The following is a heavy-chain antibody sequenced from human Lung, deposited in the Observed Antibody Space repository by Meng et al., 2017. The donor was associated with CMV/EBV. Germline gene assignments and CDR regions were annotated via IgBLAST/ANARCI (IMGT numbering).Heavy chain of an antibody. CDR2: INHSGST. CDR1: GGSFSGYY. D-gene: IGHD3-16*02. V-gene: IGHV4-34*01. Sequence: GSLRLSCAVYGGSFSGYYWSWIRQPPGKGLEWIGEINHSGSTNYNPSLKSRVTISVDTSKNQFSLKLSSVTAADTAVYNCARGEIVRKGVDYWGQGALVTVSS. CDR3: ARGEIVRKGVDY. J-gene: IGHJ4*02.